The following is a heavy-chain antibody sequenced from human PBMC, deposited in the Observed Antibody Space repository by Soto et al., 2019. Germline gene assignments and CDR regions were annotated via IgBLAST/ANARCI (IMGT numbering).Heavy chain of an antibody. J-gene: IGHJ4*02. CDR1: GFTFSNYA. CDR3: AKDPLTVTPYFDY. V-gene: IGHV3-23*01. D-gene: IGHD4-17*01. Sequence: EVQVLESGGGLVQPGWSLRLSCAASGFTFSNYAMSWVRQAPGKGLEWVSTISGSGDNTDYVDYVKGRFTISRDNSKNTLYLQMNSLRAEDTAVYYCAKDPLTVTPYFDYWGQGTLVTVSS. CDR2: ISGSGDNT.